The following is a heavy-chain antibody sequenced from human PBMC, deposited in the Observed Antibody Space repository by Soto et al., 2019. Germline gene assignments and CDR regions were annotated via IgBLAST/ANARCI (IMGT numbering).Heavy chain of an antibody. CDR3: ARKGVAFDY. Sequence: PWGSLRLSCAASGFTFSSYSMNWVRQAPGKGLEWISYISTTSSSIYYADSVKGRFTISSDNAKNSLFLQMNSLRDEDTAVYYCARKGVAFDYWGPGALVTVSS. CDR2: ISTTSSSI. D-gene: IGHD3-3*01. J-gene: IGHJ4*02. CDR1: GFTFSSYS. V-gene: IGHV3-48*02.